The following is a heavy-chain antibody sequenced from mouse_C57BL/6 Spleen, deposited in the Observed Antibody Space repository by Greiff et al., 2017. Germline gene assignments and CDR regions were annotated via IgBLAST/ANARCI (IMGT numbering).Heavy chain of an antibody. J-gene: IGHJ3*01. Sequence: VQLQQSGPELVKPGASVKISCKASGYAFSSSWMNWVKQRPGKGLEWIGRIYPGDGDTNYNGKFKGKAKLTADKSSSTAYMQLSSLTSEDSAVYFCARSNAPSCFAYWGQGTLVTVSA. CDR3: ARSNAPSCFAY. V-gene: IGHV1-82*01. CDR2: IYPGDGDT. CDR1: GYAFSSSW.